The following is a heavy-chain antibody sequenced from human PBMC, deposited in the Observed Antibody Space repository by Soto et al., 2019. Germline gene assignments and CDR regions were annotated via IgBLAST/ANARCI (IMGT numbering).Heavy chain of an antibody. CDR2: IKSKTDGGTT. D-gene: IGHD2-15*01. CDR3: TTSVFCSGGSCYSGHYYYYMDV. Sequence: GGSLRLSCAASGFTFSNAWMSWVRQAPGKGLEWVGRIKSKTDGGTTDYAAPVKGRFTISRDDSKNTLYLQMNSLKTEDTAEYYCTTSVFCSGGSCYSGHYYYYMDVWGKGTTVTVSS. V-gene: IGHV3-15*01. CDR1: GFTFSNAW. J-gene: IGHJ6*03.